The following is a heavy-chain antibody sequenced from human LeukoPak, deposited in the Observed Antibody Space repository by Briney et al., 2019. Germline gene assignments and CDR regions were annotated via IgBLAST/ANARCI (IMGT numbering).Heavy chain of an antibody. CDR2: INSDRSST. D-gene: IGHD3-16*01. V-gene: IGHV3-74*01. CDR3: ARSWGPVDYYYYGMDV. CDR1: GFTFSSYW. J-gene: IGHJ6*02. Sequence: GGSLRLSCAASGFTFSSYWMHWVRQAPGKGLVWVSRINSDRSSTSYADSVKGRFTISRDNAKNTLYLQMNSLRAEDTAVYYCARSWGPVDYYYYGMDVWGQGTTVTVSS.